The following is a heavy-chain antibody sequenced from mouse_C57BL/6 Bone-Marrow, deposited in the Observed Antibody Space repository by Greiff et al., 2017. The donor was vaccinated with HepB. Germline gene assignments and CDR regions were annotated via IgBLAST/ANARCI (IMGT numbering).Heavy chain of an antibody. D-gene: IGHD2-2*01. V-gene: IGHV2-4*01. CDR2: IWSGGST. Sequence: QVQLKQSGPGLVQPSQSLSITCTASGFSLTSYGVHWVRQPPGKGLEWLGVIWSGGSTDYNAPFISRLSISKDNSKSQVVFKMNSLQADDTAICYCAKSGYDGAYWGQGALVTVSA. J-gene: IGHJ3*01. CDR3: AKSGYDGAY. CDR1: GFSLTSYG.